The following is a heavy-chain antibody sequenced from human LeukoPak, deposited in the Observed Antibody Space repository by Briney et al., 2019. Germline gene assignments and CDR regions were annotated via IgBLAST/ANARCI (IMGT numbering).Heavy chain of an antibody. J-gene: IGHJ4*02. D-gene: IGHD3-10*01. Sequence: PGGSLRLSCAASGFTFNIYVMTWVRQAPGQGLEWVSSIIGSGGSTYYADSVKGRFTISRDNSKNTLYLQMNSLRAEDTAVYYCATGLRGADDYWGQGTLVTVSS. CDR3: ATGLRGADDY. CDR2: IIGSGGST. V-gene: IGHV3-23*01. CDR1: GFTFNIYV.